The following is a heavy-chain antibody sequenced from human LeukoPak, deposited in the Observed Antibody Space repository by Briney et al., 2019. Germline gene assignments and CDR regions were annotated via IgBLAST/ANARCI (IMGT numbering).Heavy chain of an antibody. CDR2: INTDGSST. D-gene: IGHD3-10*01. V-gene: IGHV3-74*01. Sequence: GGSPRLSRAASGFTFSSYWMLWVRQAPGKGLLWVSRINTDGSSTSYADSVKGRFTISRDNAENTLYLQMNSLRAEDTAVYYCARGPMVRGAYGMDVWGQGTTDTVSS. CDR3: ARGPMVRGAYGMDV. CDR1: GFTFSSYW. J-gene: IGHJ6*02.